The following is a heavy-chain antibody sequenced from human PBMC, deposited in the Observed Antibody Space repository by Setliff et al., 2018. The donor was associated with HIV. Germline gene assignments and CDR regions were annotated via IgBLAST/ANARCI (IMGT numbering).Heavy chain of an antibody. CDR1: GGSISSHY. J-gene: IGHJ4*02. Sequence: PSETLSLTCTVSGGSISSHYWSWIRQPPGKGLEWIGYIYYSGFTNYNPSLKSRVTISIDTSKNQFSLKLSSVTAADTAVYYCARSLLPSITVAGTIGYWGQGSLVTVSS. D-gene: IGHD6-19*01. V-gene: IGHV4-59*08. CDR2: IYYSGFT. CDR3: ARSLLPSITVAGTIGY.